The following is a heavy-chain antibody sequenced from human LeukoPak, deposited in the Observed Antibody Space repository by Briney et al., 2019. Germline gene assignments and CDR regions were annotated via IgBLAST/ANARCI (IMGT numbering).Heavy chain of an antibody. CDR3: ARTVGYGSGSYYFSRFYYYYMDV. V-gene: IGHV1-46*01. CDR2: INPSGGST. D-gene: IGHD3-10*01. Sequence: ASVKVSCKASGYTFTSYYMHWVRQAPGQGPEWMGIINPSGGSTSYAQKFQGRVTMTRDMSTSTVYMELSSLRSEDTAVYYCARTVGYGSGSYYFSRFYYYYMDVWGKGTTVTVSS. CDR1: GYTFTSYY. J-gene: IGHJ6*03.